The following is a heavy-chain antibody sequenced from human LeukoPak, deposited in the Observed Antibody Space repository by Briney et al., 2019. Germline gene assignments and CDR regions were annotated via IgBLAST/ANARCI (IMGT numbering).Heavy chain of an antibody. CDR2: ISSDGSNI. J-gene: IGHJ4*02. D-gene: IGHD5-18*01. V-gene: IGHV3-30*03. CDR1: GFTLSTYH. CDR3: ARDRIQAWSYVGLFDY. Sequence: RGSLRLSCAASGFTLSTYHIHWVRQAPGKGLEWVAVISSDGSNIDYVDSVKGRFTISRDNSKNTVYLQMNSLGEEDTAVYYCARDRIQAWSYVGLFDYWGQGTLVTVSS.